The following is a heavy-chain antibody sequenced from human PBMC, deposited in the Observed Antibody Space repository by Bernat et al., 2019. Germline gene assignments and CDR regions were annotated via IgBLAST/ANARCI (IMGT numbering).Heavy chain of an antibody. J-gene: IGHJ4*01. V-gene: IGHV3-23*04. Sequence: EVQLVESGGGLVQPGGSLRLSCAASGFTFSSYDMSWVRQAPGKGLEWVSGITTSGAMTYYADSVKGRFSISRDNSKNMLQLQMSSLRAEDTAIYYCAAGKTAVNCTNNFTAHWGQGTLVNASS. CDR1: GFTFSSYD. CDR3: AAGKTAVNCTNNFTAH. CDR2: ITTSGAMT. D-gene: IGHD2-8*01.